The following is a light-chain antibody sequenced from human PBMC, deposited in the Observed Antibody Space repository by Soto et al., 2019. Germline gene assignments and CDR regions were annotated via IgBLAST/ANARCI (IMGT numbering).Light chain of an antibody. CDR2: DAS. J-gene: IGKJ5*01. V-gene: IGKV3-11*01. CDR3: QHRSEWPVS. CDR1: QSVGTY. Sequence: EIVLTQSPATLALSPGERATLSCRATQSVGTYLAWYQQKPGQTPRLLISDASKRATGIPARFSGSGSRTDFTLTISSLEPEDFAVYYCQHRSEWPVSFGQGTRLET.